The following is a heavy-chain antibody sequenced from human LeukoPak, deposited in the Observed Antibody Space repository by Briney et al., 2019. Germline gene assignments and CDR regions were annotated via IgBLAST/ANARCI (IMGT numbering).Heavy chain of an antibody. CDR2: IYYSGST. CDR3: ARIRHYYDSSGYPHYYFDY. Sequence: SETLSLTCTVSGGSISSYYWSWIRQPPGKGLEWIGYIYYSGSTNYNASLKSRVTISVDTSKNQFSLKLSSVTAADTAVYYCARIRHYYDSSGYPHYYFDYWGQGTLVTVSS. J-gene: IGHJ4*02. D-gene: IGHD3-22*01. V-gene: IGHV4-59*01. CDR1: GGSISSYY.